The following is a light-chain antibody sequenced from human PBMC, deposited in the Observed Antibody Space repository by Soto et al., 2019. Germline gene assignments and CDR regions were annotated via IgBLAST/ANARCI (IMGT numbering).Light chain of an antibody. Sequence: EIVLTQSPGTLSLSPGERATLSCRTSQSVSSSYLAWYQQKPGQAPRLLLYGASSRATGIPDRFSGGGSGTDFALTISILEHEDVAVYYCQQYCSSQYTFGQGTKLEIK. CDR3: QQYCSSQYT. V-gene: IGKV3-20*01. J-gene: IGKJ2*01. CDR2: GAS. CDR1: QSVSSSY.